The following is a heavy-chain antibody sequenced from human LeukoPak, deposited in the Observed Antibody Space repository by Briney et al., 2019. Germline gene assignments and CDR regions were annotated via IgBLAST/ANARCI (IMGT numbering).Heavy chain of an antibody. J-gene: IGHJ4*02. Sequence: SETLSLTCAVYGGSFSGYYWSWIRQPPGKGLEWIGEINHSGSTNYNPSLKSRVTISVDPSKNQFSLKLSSVTAADTAVYYCARGYSDYVWGSYRYKYFDYWGQGTLVTVSS. CDR2: INHSGST. CDR3: ARGYSDYVWGSYRYKYFDY. CDR1: GGSFSGYY. V-gene: IGHV4-34*01. D-gene: IGHD3-16*02.